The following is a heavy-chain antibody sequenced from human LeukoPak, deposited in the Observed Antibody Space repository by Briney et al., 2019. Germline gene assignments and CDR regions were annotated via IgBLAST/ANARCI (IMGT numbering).Heavy chain of an antibody. CDR2: ISSSSSYI. Sequence: GGSLRLSCGASGFTFSSYSMNWVRQAPGKGLEWVSSISSSSSYISYADSVKGRFTISRDNAKNSLYLQMNSLRAEDTAVYYCARGQTTVTYLDDRDYWGQGTLVTVSS. V-gene: IGHV3-21*01. CDR3: ARGQTTVTYLDDRDY. D-gene: IGHD4-17*01. J-gene: IGHJ4*02. CDR1: GFTFSSYS.